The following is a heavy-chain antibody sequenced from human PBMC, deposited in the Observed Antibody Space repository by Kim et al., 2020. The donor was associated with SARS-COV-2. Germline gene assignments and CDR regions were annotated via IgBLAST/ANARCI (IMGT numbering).Heavy chain of an antibody. V-gene: IGHV1-24*01. CDR1: GYTLTELS. CDR2: FDPEDGET. Sequence: ASVKVSCKVSGYTLTELSMHWVRQAPGKGLEWMGGFDPEDGETIYAQKFQGRVTMTEDTSTDTAYMELSSLRSEDTAVYYCATVGWWITMVRGVIDGMDVWGQGTTVTVSS. D-gene: IGHD3-10*01. CDR3: ATVGWWITMVRGVIDGMDV. J-gene: IGHJ6*02.